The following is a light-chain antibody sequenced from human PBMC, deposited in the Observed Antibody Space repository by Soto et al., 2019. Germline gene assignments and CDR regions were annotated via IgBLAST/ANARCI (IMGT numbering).Light chain of an antibody. CDR2: LEDSGGY. CDR1: SGHRSYI. Sequence: QPVLTQSSSASASLGSSVKLTCTLSSGHRSYIIAWHQQQPGTAPRYLMKLEDSGGYNRGSGVPDRFSGSSSGADRYLTISNLHSEDEADYYCETWDSNTRVFGGGTKLTVL. V-gene: IGLV4-60*03. J-gene: IGLJ2*01. CDR3: ETWDSNTRV.